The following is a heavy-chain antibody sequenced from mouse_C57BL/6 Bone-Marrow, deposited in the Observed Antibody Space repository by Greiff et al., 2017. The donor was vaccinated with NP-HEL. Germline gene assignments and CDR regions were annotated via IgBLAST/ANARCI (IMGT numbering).Heavy chain of an antibody. Sequence: QVQLQQPGAELLMPGASVKLSCKASGYTFTSYWMHWVKQRPGQGLEWIGEIDPSDSYTNYNQKFKGKSTLTVDKSSSTAYMQLSSLTSEDSAVYYCARKGITTVVASFDYWGQGTTLTVSS. CDR3: ARKGITTVVASFDY. J-gene: IGHJ2*01. CDR2: IDPSDSYT. CDR1: GYTFTSYW. D-gene: IGHD1-1*01. V-gene: IGHV1-69*01.